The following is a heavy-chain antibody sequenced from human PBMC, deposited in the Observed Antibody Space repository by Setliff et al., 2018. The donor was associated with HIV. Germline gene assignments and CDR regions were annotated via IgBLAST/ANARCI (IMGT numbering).Heavy chain of an antibody. V-gene: IGHV4-39*01. Sequence: PSETLSLTCTVSGGSISSSGDYWVWIRQPPGEGLEWIGSIFNDGSTFHNPSLKSRVTTSVDTSKNQFSLKLRSATAADTAIYYCARTLFCSGGSCFFDHWGQGTLVTVSS. CDR2: IFNDGST. CDR3: ARTLFCSGGSCFFDH. J-gene: IGHJ4*02. CDR1: GGSISSSGDY. D-gene: IGHD2-15*01.